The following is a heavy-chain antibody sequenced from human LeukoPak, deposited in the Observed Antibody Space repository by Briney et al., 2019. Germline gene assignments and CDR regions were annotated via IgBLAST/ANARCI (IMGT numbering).Heavy chain of an antibody. CDR3: ARSPYSSSWYYNYYGMDV. V-gene: IGHV1-8*01. Sequence: ASVKVSCKASGYTFTSYDINWVRQATGQGLEWMGWMNPNSGNTGYAQKFQGRVTMTRNTSISTAYMELSSLRSEDTAVYYCARSPYSSSWYYNYYGMDVWGQGTTVTVSS. D-gene: IGHD6-13*01. CDR1: GYTFTSYD. J-gene: IGHJ6*02. CDR2: MNPNSGNT.